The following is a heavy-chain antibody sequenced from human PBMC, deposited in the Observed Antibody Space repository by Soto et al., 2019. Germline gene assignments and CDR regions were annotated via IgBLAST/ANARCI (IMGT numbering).Heavy chain of an antibody. D-gene: IGHD1-26*01. Sequence: QVQLVQSGAEVKKPGSSVKVSCKASGGTFSSYAISWVRQAPGQGLEWMGGIIPIFGTANYAQKFQGRVTITADESTSTAYMELSSLRSEDTAVYYCARRKAGPTGPSGSDSGAFDIWGQGTMVTVSS. CDR3: ARRKAGPTGPSGSDSGAFDI. V-gene: IGHV1-69*01. CDR2: IIPIFGTA. CDR1: GGTFSSYA. J-gene: IGHJ3*02.